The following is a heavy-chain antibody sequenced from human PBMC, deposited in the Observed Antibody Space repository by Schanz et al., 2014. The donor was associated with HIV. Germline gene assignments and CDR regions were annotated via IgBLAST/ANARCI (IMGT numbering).Heavy chain of an antibody. CDR1: GDSMSSDTYY. J-gene: IGHJ2*01. V-gene: IGHV4-31*01. CDR3: VRGIATTGGDYWHFDL. CDR2: MSYSGSS. Sequence: QVQLQESGPGLVKPWQTLSLTCNVSGDSMSSDTYYWSWIRQRPEKSLEWIGYMSYSGSSFYSPFLKSPIEMSLDTSNERFSLKLNSVTAADTAVYYCVRGIATTGGDYWHFDLWGRGTLVTVTS. D-gene: IGHD6-13*01.